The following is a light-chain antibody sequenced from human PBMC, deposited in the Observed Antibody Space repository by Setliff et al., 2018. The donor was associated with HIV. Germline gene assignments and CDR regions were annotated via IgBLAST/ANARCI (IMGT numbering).Light chain of an antibody. Sequence: QSALTQPRSVSGSPGQSVTISCTGTSGDVGVDTSVSWYQQHPGKAPKLLIYEVSKRPSGVPDRFSGSKSDNTASLTVSGLQAEDEADYYCSSYAGNNNYVFGTGTKVTVL. CDR3: SSYAGNNNYV. J-gene: IGLJ1*01. CDR2: EVS. CDR1: SGDVGVDTS. V-gene: IGLV2-8*01.